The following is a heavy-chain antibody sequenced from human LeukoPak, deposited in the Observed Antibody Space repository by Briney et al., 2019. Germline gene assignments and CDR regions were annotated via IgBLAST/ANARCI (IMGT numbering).Heavy chain of an antibody. V-gene: IGHV3-23*01. CDR2: ISGTGGST. J-gene: IGHJ5*02. CDR1: GFTFSSYA. D-gene: IGHD6-13*01. Sequence: GGSLRLSCAASGFTFSSYAMSWVRQAPGKGLEWVSAISGTGGSTFYADSVKGRFTISRDNSQNTLFLQMNSLRAEDTALYYCAKGLSSSWYFGNWFDPWSQGTLVTVSS. CDR3: AKGLSSSWYFGNWFDP.